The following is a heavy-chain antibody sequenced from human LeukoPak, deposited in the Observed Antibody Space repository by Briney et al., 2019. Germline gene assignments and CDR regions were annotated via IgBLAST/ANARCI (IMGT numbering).Heavy chain of an antibody. CDR2: INQDGSEK. V-gene: IGHV3-7*01. CDR1: GFSFSYYW. Sequence: PGGSLRLSCAASGFSFSYYWMSWVRQAPGKGLEWVANINQDGSEKYYVDSVKGRFTISSDNAKNSLFLQMNGLRAEDTAVYYCARTTYKRISGTLDYYYYMDVWGKGTTVTVSS. J-gene: IGHJ6*03. CDR3: ARTTYKRISGTLDYYYYMDV. D-gene: IGHD1-7*01.